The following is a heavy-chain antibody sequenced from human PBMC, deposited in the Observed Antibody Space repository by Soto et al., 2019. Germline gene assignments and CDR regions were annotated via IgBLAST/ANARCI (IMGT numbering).Heavy chain of an antibody. V-gene: IGHV4-59*04. J-gene: IGHJ4*02. D-gene: IGHD6-19*01. Sequence: SETQSLTCTVSGDSISSSYESWSRLPPGKGLEWMGYIYYTGSTYYNPSLNRRITMSVDMSKNQFSLRLTSVTAADTALYFCARAEFNSVWFPFDSWGQGAPVTVSS. CDR3: ARAEFNSVWFPFDS. CDR2: IYYTGST. CDR1: GDSISSSY.